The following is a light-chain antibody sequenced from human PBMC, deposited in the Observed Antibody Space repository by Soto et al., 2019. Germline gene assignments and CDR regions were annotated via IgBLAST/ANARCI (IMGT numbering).Light chain of an antibody. Sequence: QSVLTQPASVSGSPGQSITISCTGTSSDVGSYNLVSWYQHYPGKAPKLMIYEGSKRPSGVSNRSSGSKSGNTASLTISGLQDEDEADYYCCSYAGETTLVFGGGTKLTVL. CDR1: SSDVGSYNL. V-gene: IGLV2-23*01. J-gene: IGLJ2*01. CDR3: CSYAGETTLV. CDR2: EGS.